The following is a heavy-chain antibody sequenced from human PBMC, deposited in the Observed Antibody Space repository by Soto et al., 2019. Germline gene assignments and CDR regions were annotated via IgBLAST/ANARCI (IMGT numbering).Heavy chain of an antibody. CDR2: ISSTTNYI. CDR1: GFTFTRYS. CDR3: ARESEDLTSNFDY. J-gene: IGHJ4*02. V-gene: IGHV3-21*06. Sequence: LRLSCAASGFTFTRYSMNWVRQAPGKGLEWVSSISSTTNYIYYGDSMKGRFTISRDNGKNSLYLEMHSLRAEDTAVYYCARESEDLTSNFDYWGQGTLVTVSS.